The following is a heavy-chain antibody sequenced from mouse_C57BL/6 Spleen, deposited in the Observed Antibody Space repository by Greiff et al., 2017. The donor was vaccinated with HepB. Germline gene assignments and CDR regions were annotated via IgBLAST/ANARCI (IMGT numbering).Heavy chain of an antibody. CDR3: VYYSNYEGVPWFAY. J-gene: IGHJ3*01. CDR2: IHPSDSDT. CDR1: GYTFTSYW. V-gene: IGHV1-74*01. D-gene: IGHD2-5*01. Sequence: QVQLQQPGAELVKPGASVKVSCKASGYTFTSYWMHWVKQRPGQGLEWIGRIHPSDSDTNYNQKFKGKATLTVDKSSSTAYMQLSSLTSEDSAVYYCVYYSNYEGVPWFAYWGQGTLVTVSA.